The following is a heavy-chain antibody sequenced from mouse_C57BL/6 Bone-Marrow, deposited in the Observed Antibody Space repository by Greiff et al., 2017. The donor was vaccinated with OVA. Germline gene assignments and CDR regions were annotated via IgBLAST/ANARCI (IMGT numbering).Heavy chain of an antibody. CDR3: ARRAYYGSSDWYFDV. CDR2: IYWDDDK. Sequence: QVTLKVSGPGILQPSQTLSLTCSFSGFSLSTSGMGVSWIRQPSGMGLEWLAHIYWDDDKRYNPSLKSRPTISTATSRNQLFLKITSVDTADTATYYCARRAYYGSSDWYFDVWGTGTTVTVSS. V-gene: IGHV8-12*01. D-gene: IGHD1-1*01. CDR1: GFSLSTSGMG. J-gene: IGHJ1*03.